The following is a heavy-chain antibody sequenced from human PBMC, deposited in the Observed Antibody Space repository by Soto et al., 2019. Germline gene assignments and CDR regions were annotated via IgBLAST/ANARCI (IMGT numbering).Heavy chain of an antibody. V-gene: IGHV4-30-2*01. CDR2: IYHSGST. CDR1: GGSISSGGDS. D-gene: IGHD3-16*02. Sequence: QLQLQESGSGLVKPSQTLSLTCAVSGGSISSGGDSWSWIRQPPGKGLEWIGYIYHSGSTYYSPSRRSRVTTSVDMSKNQFSLKLSAVAAADTAVYYCARVNYDYVWGSYRPYGMDVWGQGTTVTVSS. J-gene: IGHJ6*02. CDR3: ARVNYDYVWGSYRPYGMDV.